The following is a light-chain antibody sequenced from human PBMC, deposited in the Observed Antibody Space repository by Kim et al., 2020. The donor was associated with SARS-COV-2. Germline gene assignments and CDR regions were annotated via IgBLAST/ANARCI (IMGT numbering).Light chain of an antibody. V-gene: IGLV3-19*01. CDR1: SLRSYY. CDR2: GRN. CDR3: QSRDSGGDVV. Sequence: SSELTQDPAVSVALGQTVRITCQGDSLRSYYATWYQQKPRQAPVLVIYGRNNRPSGIPDRFSGSASGNTASLTISRAQAEDEAEFYCQSRDSGGDVVFGGGTKLSVL. J-gene: IGLJ2*01.